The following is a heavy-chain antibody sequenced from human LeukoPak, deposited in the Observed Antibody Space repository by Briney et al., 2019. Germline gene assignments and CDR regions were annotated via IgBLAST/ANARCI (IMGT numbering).Heavy chain of an antibody. CDR2: ISGSGGST. Sequence: GGSLRLSCAASGFTFNSYAMSWVRQAPGKGLEWVSSISGSGGSTYYADSVKGRFTISRDNSKNTLYLQMNSLRAEDTVVYYCAKVWYRIAAAGYYFDYWGQGTLVTVSS. D-gene: IGHD6-13*01. J-gene: IGHJ4*02. CDR1: GFTFNSYA. V-gene: IGHV3-23*01. CDR3: AKVWYRIAAAGYYFDY.